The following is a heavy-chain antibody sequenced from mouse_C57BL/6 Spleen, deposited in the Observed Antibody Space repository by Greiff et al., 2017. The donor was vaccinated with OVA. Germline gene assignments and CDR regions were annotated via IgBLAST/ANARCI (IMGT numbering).Heavy chain of an antibody. CDR2: IYPRDGST. V-gene: IGHV1-85*01. CDR1: GYTFTSYD. Sequence: VKLVESGPELVKPGASVKLSCKASGYTFTSYDINWVKQRPGQGLEWIGWIYPRDGSTKYNEKFKGKATLTVDTSSSTADRERHSLTSEDSAVDFCAREGYYGSSYYWYFDVWGTGTTVTVSS. J-gene: IGHJ1*03. CDR3: AREGYYGSSYYWYFDV. D-gene: IGHD1-1*01.